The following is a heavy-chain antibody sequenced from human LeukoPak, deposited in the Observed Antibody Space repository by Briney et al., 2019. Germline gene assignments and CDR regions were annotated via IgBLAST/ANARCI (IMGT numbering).Heavy chain of an antibody. Sequence: PSETLSLTRTVSGGSISSYYWSWIRQPPGKGLEWIGYIYYSGSTNYNPSLKSRVTISVDTSKNQFSLKLSSVTAADTAVYYCARGLYSSSWYYFDYWGQGTLVTVSS. CDR2: IYYSGST. J-gene: IGHJ4*02. V-gene: IGHV4-59*01. CDR1: GGSISSYY. D-gene: IGHD6-13*01. CDR3: ARGLYSSSWYYFDY.